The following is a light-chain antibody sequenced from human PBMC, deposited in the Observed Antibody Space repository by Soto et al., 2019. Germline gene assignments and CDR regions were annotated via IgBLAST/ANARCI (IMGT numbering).Light chain of an antibody. CDR2: DVS. Sequence: QSALTQPASVSGSPGQSITFSCTGTSSDIGGYNYVSWYQQHPGKAPKLMLYDVSNRPSGVSNRFSGSKSGNTASLTISGLQAEDEAEYYCSSYTSSSTLEVFGGGTKLTVL. V-gene: IGLV2-14*01. J-gene: IGLJ3*02. CDR3: SSYTSSSTLEV. CDR1: SSDIGGYNY.